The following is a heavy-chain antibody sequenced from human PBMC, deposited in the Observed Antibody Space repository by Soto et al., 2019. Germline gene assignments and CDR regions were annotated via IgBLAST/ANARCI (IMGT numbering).Heavy chain of an antibody. CDR2: IWYDGGEK. CDR3: ARVHRPRELERPVAFDI. Sequence: GGSLKLSCAASGFTFSRNAMHWVRQAAGKGLEWGGGIWYDGGEKDYADSVKGRFTISRDNSKNTLYLQMDSLRAEDTAVYYCARVHRPRELERPVAFDIWGQGTMVTVSS. J-gene: IGHJ3*02. V-gene: IGHV3-33*01. CDR1: GFTFSRNA. D-gene: IGHD1-1*01.